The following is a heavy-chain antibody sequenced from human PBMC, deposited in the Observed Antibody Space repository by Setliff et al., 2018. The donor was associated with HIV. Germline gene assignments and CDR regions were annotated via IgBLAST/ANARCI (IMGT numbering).Heavy chain of an antibody. J-gene: IGHJ4*02. Sequence: PGGSLRLSCAASGLTSSNSWMSWIRQVQGKGLEWVAHIKPDGSDTYYGDSVKGRFTISRDNAKNLMFLQMNNLRDEDSAVYYCTTGAVNWGQGILVTVSS. V-gene: IGHV3-7*01. CDR2: IKPDGSDT. CDR3: TTGAVN. CDR1: GLTSSNSW. D-gene: IGHD6-19*01.